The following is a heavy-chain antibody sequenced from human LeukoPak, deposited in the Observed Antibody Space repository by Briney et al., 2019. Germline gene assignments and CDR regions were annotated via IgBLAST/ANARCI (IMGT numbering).Heavy chain of an antibody. J-gene: IGHJ4*02. V-gene: IGHV4-39*01. D-gene: IGHD5-18*01. CDR3: ARQLYSYGAYFDY. CDR2: IYYSGST. Sequence: SEALSLTCTVSGGSVSSSNYYWGWIRQPPGKGLEWIGSIYYSGSTYYNPSLKCRVTISVDTFKNQFSLKLISVTAADTAVYYCARQLYSYGAYFDYWGQGTLVTVSS. CDR1: GGSVSSSNYY.